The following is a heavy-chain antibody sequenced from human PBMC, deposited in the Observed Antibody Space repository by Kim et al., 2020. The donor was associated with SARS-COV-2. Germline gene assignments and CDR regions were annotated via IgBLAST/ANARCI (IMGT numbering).Heavy chain of an antibody. J-gene: IGHJ4*02. D-gene: IGHD6-19*01. Sequence: GGSLRLSCAASGFTFSSYGIHWVRQAPGKGLEWVAVIWYDGSNKYYADSVKGRFTISRDNSKNTLYLQMNSLRAEDTAVYYCARDMAVAGTDLSNQFDFWGQGTLVTVSS. V-gene: IGHV3-33*01. CDR1: GFTFSSYG. CDR3: ARDMAVAGTDLSNQFDF. CDR2: IWYDGSNK.